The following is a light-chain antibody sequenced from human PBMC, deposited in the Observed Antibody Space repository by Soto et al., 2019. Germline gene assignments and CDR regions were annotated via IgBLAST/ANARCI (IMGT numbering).Light chain of an antibody. V-gene: IGLV2-14*03. CDR3: SSYTTSSALFVV. CDR1: GSDIGAYNY. Sequence: QSALTQPASVSGSPGKSITLSCTGTGSDIGAYNYVSWYQQHPGKAPKLIIYDVSNRPSGLSNRFSGSKSASTASLTISGLQSEDEADYYCSSYTTSSALFVVFGGGTKLTVL. CDR2: DVS. J-gene: IGLJ2*01.